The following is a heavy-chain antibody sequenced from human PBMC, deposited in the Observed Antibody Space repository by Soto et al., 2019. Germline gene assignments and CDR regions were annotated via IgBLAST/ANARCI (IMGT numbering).Heavy chain of an antibody. CDR1: GFTFDDYG. CDR2: INWNGGST. J-gene: IGHJ3*02. D-gene: IGHD5-12*01. V-gene: IGHV3-20*04. CDR3: ARVPPGGYSGYDSAFDI. Sequence: EVQLVESGGGVVRPGGSLRLSCAASGFTFDDYGMSWVRQAPGKGLEWVSGINWNGGSTGYADSVKGRFTISRDNAKNSLYLQMNGLRAEDTALYYCARVPPGGYSGYDSAFDIWGQGTMVTGSS.